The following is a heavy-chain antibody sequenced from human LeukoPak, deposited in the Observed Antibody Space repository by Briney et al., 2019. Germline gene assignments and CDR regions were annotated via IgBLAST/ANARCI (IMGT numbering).Heavy chain of an antibody. J-gene: IGHJ4*02. Sequence: PGGSLRLSCAASGFTFSSYGMSWVRQAPGKGLEWVSAISGSGGSTYYADSVKGRFTISRDNSKNTLYLQMNSLRAEDTAVYYCAKDDRPTRFRGVINYWGQGTLVTVSS. CDR1: GFTFSSYG. CDR2: ISGSGGST. CDR3: AKDDRPTRFRGVINY. V-gene: IGHV3-23*01. D-gene: IGHD3-10*01.